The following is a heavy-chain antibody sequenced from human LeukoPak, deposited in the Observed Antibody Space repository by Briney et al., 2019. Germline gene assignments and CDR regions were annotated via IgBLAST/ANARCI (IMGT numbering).Heavy chain of an antibody. Sequence: GGSLRLSCAASGFTFSSYAMSWVRQAPGKGLERVSAISGSGGSTYYADSVKGRFTISRDNSKNTLYLQMNSLRAEDTAVCYCAKEPRTRPAAIPFDYWGQGTLVTVPS. V-gene: IGHV3-23*01. J-gene: IGHJ4*02. CDR2: ISGSGGST. D-gene: IGHD2-2*01. CDR1: GFTFSSYA. CDR3: AKEPRTRPAAIPFDY.